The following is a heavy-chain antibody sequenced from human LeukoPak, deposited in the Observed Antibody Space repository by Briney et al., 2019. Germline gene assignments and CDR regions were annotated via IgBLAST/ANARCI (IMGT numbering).Heavy chain of an antibody. D-gene: IGHD1-26*01. V-gene: IGHV1-2*06. CDR3: ASPGGSGNPYDTFNI. CDR1: GYTFTAYY. Sequence: ASVKVSCKASGYTFTAYYIPWVRQAPGHGPEWMGRINPNSGGTKYAQKFQGRITVTRDTSISTAYMELSSLRSDDPAVYYWASPGGSGNPYDTFNIWGQGTMVTVSS. CDR2: INPNSGGT. J-gene: IGHJ3*02.